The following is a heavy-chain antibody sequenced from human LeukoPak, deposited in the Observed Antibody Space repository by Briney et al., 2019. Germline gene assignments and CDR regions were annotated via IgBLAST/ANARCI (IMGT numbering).Heavy chain of an antibody. V-gene: IGHV4-39*01. D-gene: IGHD3-3*01. J-gene: IGHJ3*02. CDR2: IYYSGST. Sequence: SETLSLTCTVSGGSISSSSYYWGWIRQPPGKGLEWIGSIYYSGSTYYNPSLKSRVTISVDTSKNQFSLKLSSVTAADTAVYYCARQNYDFWSGSTAFDIWGQGTMVTVSS. CDR1: GGSISSSSYY. CDR3: ARQNYDFWSGSTAFDI.